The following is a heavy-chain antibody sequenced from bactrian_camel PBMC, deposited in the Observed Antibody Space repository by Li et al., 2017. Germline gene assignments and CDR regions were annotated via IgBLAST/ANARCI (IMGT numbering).Heavy chain of an antibody. J-gene: IGHJ4*01. Sequence: QLVESGGGSVQTGGSLKLTCAVPKYGTNNNCMAWFRQAPGKEREGVARIYRGDSSTYYADSVKGRFTISQDNAKITVYLQMNSLKPEDTAQYYCAATRRAWPCRLATPDYWGQGTQVTVS. CDR3: AATRRAWPCRLATPDY. CDR1: KYGTNNNC. D-gene: IGHD5*01. CDR2: IYRGDSST. V-gene: IGHV3S25*01.